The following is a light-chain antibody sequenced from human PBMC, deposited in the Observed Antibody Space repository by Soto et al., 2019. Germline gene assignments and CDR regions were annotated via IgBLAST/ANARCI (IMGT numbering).Light chain of an antibody. V-gene: IGLV4-60*02. CDR2: LDRSGSY. CDR3: ETWYSNTHKV. CDR1: SGHNTYI. J-gene: IGLJ3*02. Sequence: QLVLTQSSSASASLGSSVKLTCILRSGHNTYIIAWHQQQPGKAPRFLMTLDRSGSYNRGSGVPDRFSGSSSGADRYLTISNLQFEDEGDYYCETWYSNTHKVFGGGTKLTVL.